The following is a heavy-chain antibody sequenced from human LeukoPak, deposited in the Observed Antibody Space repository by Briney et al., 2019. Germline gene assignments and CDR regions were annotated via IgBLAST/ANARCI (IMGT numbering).Heavy chain of an antibody. CDR1: GGSFSGYY. D-gene: IGHD3-10*01. V-gene: IGHV4-34*01. CDR3: ARAGGVRWGWFEP. CDR2: INHSGSP. Sequence: SETLSLTCAVYGGSFSGYYWSWIRQPPRKGLVWIGEINHSGSPNYNPSIKSRVTISVDTSKNQFSLKLSSVTAADTAVYYCARAGGVRWGWFEPWGQGTLVTVSS. J-gene: IGHJ5*02.